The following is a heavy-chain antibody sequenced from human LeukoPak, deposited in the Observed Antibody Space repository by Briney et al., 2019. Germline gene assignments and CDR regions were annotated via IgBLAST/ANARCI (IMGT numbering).Heavy chain of an antibody. J-gene: IGHJ4*02. V-gene: IGHV1-69*13. CDR1: GGTFSSYA. CDR3: ARDSSGYYFPYYFDY. Sequence: SVKVSCKASGGTFSSYAISWVRQAPGQGLEWMGGIIPIFGTANYALKFQGRVTITADESTSTAYMELSSLRSEDTAVYYCARDSSGYYFPYYFDYWGQGTLVTVSS. D-gene: IGHD3-22*01. CDR2: IIPIFGTA.